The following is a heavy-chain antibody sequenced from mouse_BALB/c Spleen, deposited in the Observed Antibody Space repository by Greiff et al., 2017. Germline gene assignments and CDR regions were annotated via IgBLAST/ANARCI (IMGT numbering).Heavy chain of an antibody. J-gene: IGHJ4*01. CDR1: GYTFTSYT. V-gene: IGHV1-4*01. CDR2: INPSSGYT. Sequence: QVQLKESGAELARPGASVKMSCKASGYTFTSYTMHWVKQRPGQGLEWIGYINPSSGYTNYNQKFKDKATLTADKSSSTAYMQLSSLTSEDSAVYYCARRGGITTVVSRDDAMDYWGQGTSVTVSS. D-gene: IGHD1-1*01. CDR3: ARRGGITTVVSRDDAMDY.